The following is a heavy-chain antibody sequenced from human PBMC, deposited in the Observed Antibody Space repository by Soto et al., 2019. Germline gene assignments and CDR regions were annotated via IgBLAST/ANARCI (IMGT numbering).Heavy chain of an antibody. Sequence: GGSLRLSCGASGFTFSSYWMHWVRQTPGKGLVWVARVNTDETRTSYADSVKGRFTVSRDNAKNTLYLQMNSLRAEDTAVYYCARVLNGQWYFDYWGQGTQVTVSS. CDR3: ARVLNGQWYFDY. CDR1: GFTFSSYW. V-gene: IGHV3-74*01. J-gene: IGHJ4*02. CDR2: VNTDETRT. D-gene: IGHD6-19*01.